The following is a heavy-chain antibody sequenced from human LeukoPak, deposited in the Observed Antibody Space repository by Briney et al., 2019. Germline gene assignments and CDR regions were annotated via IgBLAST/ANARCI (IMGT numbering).Heavy chain of an antibody. CDR1: GFTFSSYW. V-gene: IGHV3-74*01. J-gene: IGHJ4*02. D-gene: IGHD3-22*01. CDR2: INSDGSST. CDR3: ARDRGYYDNSGYYPLDY. Sequence: GGSLRLSCAASGFTFSSYWMHWVRQAPGKGLVWVSRINSDGSSTSYADSVKGRFTISRDNAKNALYLQMNSLRAEDTAVYYCARDRGYYDNSGYYPLDYWGQGTLVTVSS.